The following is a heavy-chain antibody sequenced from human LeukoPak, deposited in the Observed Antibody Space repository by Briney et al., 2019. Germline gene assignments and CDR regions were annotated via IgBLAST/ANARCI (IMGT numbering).Heavy chain of an antibody. CDR3: ARGDRAVAGAWGWFDP. J-gene: IGHJ5*02. Sequence: PSETLSLTCAVYGGSINSFYWSWIRQSAGKGLEWIGRIYTTGSTNYNPSLKSRVTMSVDTSKNQFSLKLSSVTAADTAVYYCARGDRAVAGAWGWFDPWGQGTLVAVSS. D-gene: IGHD6-19*01. V-gene: IGHV4-59*10. CDR2: IYTTGST. CDR1: GGSINSFY.